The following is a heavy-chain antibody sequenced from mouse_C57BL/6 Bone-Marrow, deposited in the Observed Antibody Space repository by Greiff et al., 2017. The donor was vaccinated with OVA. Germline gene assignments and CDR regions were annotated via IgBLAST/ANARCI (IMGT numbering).Heavy chain of an antibody. D-gene: IGHD3-2*02. Sequence: QVQLKQPGAELVKPGASVKLPCKASGYTFTSYWMHWVKQRPGQGLEWIGMIHPNSGSTNYNEKFKSKATLTVDKSSSTAYMQLSSLTSEDSAVYYCARRRKQLRLGYWGQGTTLTVSS. V-gene: IGHV1-64*01. CDR1: GYTFTSYW. CDR2: IHPNSGST. CDR3: ARRRKQLRLGY. J-gene: IGHJ2*01.